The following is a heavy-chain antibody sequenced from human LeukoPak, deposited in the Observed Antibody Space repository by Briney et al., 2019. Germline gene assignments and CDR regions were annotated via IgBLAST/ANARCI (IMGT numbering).Heavy chain of an antibody. CDR1: GFTFSSHA. Sequence: PGGSLRLSCAASGFTFSSHAMRSVRQAPGKGLECVSTISVSGDGTYYAYSVKGRFSVSRYNSKNRLYLQMGSMRAEDVAVYSCAKEAVGSSGGDFDYWGQGTLVTVSS. V-gene: IGHV3-64*01. J-gene: IGHJ4*02. CDR2: ISVSGDGT. CDR3: AKEAVGSSGGDFDY. D-gene: IGHD6-19*01.